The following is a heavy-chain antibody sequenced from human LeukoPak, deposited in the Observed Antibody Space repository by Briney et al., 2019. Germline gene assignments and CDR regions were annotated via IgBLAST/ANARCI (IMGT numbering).Heavy chain of an antibody. V-gene: IGHV3-48*02. CDR2: ISSSSSTI. CDR1: GFTFTSHS. J-gene: IGHJ4*02. Sequence: GGSLRLSCAASGFTFTSHSMNWVRQAPGKGLEWVSYISSSSSTIYYADSVKGRFTISRDNAKNSLYLQMKSLRDEDTAVYYCAREAQLERYFDYWGQGTLVTVSS. CDR3: AREAQLERYFDY. D-gene: IGHD1-1*01.